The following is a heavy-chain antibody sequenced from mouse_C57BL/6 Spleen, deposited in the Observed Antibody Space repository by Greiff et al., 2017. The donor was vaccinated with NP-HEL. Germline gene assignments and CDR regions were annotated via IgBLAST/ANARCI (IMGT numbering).Heavy chain of an antibody. CDR2: IYPGSGST. D-gene: IGHD2-4*01. V-gene: IGHV1-55*01. J-gene: IGHJ4*01. CDR1: GYTFTSYW. CDR3: ARGIYYDYDGTGDYYAMDY. Sequence: QVQLQQPGAELVKPGASVKMSCKASGYTFTSYWITWVKQRPGQGLEWIGDIYPGSGSTNYNEKFKSKATLTVDTSSSTAYMQLSSLTSEDSAVYYCARGIYYDYDGTGDYYAMDYWGQGTSVTVSS.